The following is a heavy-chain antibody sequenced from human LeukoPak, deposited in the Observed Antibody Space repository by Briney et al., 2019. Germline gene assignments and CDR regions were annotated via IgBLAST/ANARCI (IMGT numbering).Heavy chain of an antibody. CDR3: ARDGPEGSGSYLNY. Sequence: PGGSLRLSCAASGFTFSSYNMNWVRQAPGKGLEWVSCITTSGTYTYYADSVKGGFTISRDNDKNTLYLQMNSLRAEDTAVYYCARDGPEGSGSYLNYWGQGTLVTVSS. D-gene: IGHD1-26*01. J-gene: IGHJ4*02. V-gene: IGHV3-21*01. CDR2: ITTSGTYT. CDR1: GFTFSSYN.